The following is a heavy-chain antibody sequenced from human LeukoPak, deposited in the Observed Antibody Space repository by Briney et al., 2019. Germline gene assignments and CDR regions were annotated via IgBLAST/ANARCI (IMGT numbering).Heavy chain of an antibody. J-gene: IGHJ4*02. D-gene: IGHD5-12*01. V-gene: IGHV1-18*04. CDR1: GYTFTYYG. CDR3: VRDGDAGYDSFDY. CDR2: VSSYNDDT. Sequence: ASVKVSCKASGYTFTYYGISWVRQAPGQGLEWLGWVSSYNDDTNYAQKFQGRFTMTTDTSTSTAYMELTSLRSDDTAVYYCVRDGDAGYDSFDYWGQGTLVTVSS.